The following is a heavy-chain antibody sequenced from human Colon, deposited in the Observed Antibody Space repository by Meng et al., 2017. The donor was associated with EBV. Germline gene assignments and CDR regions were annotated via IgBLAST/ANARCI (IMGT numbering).Heavy chain of an antibody. CDR3: AREENTSGWYYH. CDR1: GGSLSGCS. V-gene: IGHV4-34*01. Sequence: VQLQQWGAGLLKPSETLSLTCAVYGGSLSGCSWSSIRQPPGKGLEWIGEIKHNGSTNYNPSLKSRVTISLDTSKNQFSLSLNSVTAADTAVYYCAREENTSGWYYHWGQGTLVTVSS. J-gene: IGHJ4*02. D-gene: IGHD6-13*01. CDR2: IKHNGST.